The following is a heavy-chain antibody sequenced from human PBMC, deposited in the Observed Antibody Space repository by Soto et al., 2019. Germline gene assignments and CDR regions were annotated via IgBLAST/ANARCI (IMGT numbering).Heavy chain of an antibody. Sequence: SVKVSCKAHGYPLSGYDIMWVRQAKGQGLEWMGWMNPNSGNTGFAERFQGRVTLTRDTYISTAYMELSNLRPEDTDVYYCARGRRANFGPWGQGTLVTFSS. V-gene: IGHV1-8*01. J-gene: IGHJ5*02. CDR2: MNPNSGNT. D-gene: IGHD6-25*01. CDR1: GYPLSGYD. CDR3: ARGRRANFGP.